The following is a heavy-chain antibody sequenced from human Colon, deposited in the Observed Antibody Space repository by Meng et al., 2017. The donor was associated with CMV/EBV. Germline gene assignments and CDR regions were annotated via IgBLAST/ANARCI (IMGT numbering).Heavy chain of an antibody. Sequence: LKTSCQGSEGGYRRWFAWVRQTHGKGLKWMGIIYPADSETRYSTSFQGHVTISADKSIKAAYLQWSSLKASDTAIYYCTTGGLADFDFWGQGTLVTVSS. CDR2: IYPADSET. V-gene: IGHV5-51*01. CDR3: TTGGLADFDF. J-gene: IGHJ4*02. D-gene: IGHD3-16*01. CDR1: EGGYRRW.